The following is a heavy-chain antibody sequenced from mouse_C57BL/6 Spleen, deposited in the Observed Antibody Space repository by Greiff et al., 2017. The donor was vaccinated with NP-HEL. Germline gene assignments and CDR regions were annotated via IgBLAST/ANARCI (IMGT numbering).Heavy chain of an antibody. CDR3: ARSNWEDFDY. J-gene: IGHJ2*01. V-gene: IGHV5-4*03. CDR2: ISDGGSYT. CDR1: GFTFSSYA. D-gene: IGHD4-1*01. Sequence: EVMLVESGGGLVKPGGSLKLSCAASGFTFSSYAMSWVRQTPEKRLEWVATISDGGSYTYYPDNVKGRFTISRDNAKNNLYLQMSHLKSEDTAMYYCARSNWEDFDYWGQGTTLTVSS.